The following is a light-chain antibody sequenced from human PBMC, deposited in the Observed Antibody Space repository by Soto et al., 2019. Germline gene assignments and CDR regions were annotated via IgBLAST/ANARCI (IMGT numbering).Light chain of an antibody. CDR1: QTINTD. Sequence: PGESASLSCRASQTINTDLAWYQQKPGQAPRLLIFDASNRATGIPGRFSGSGSGTDFTLTISSLKPEDFAVYYCQQRSHWPTFGQGTRLEIK. CDR3: QQRSHWPT. J-gene: IGKJ5*01. V-gene: IGKV3-11*01. CDR2: DAS.